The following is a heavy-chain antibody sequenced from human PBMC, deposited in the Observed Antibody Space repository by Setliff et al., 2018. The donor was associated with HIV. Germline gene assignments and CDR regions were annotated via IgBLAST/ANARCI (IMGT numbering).Heavy chain of an antibody. CDR1: GFTFSIYA. J-gene: IGHJ4*02. D-gene: IGHD2-21*01. CDR2: IYHSGST. CDR3: ARQGSLCPDCYLDS. V-gene: IGHV4-38-2*01. Sequence: GSLRLSCAASGFTFSIYAMSWVRQAPGKGLEWIGTIYHSGSTYYNPSLKSRVIISVDTSKNQFSLKLSSVTAADTAVYYCARQGSLCPDCYLDSWGQGTLVTVSS.